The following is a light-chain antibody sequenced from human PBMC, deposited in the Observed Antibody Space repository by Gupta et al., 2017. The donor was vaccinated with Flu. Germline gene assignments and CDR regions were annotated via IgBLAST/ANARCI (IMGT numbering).Light chain of an antibody. CDR1: SSDVGGYNY. J-gene: IGLJ2*01. CDR3: SSYTITRTLL. Sequence: QSALTQPASVSGSPGQSITISCTGTSSDVGGYNYVSWYQQHPGKAPKLMIYEVINRPSGVSDRFSGSKSGNTASLTISRLQAEDEADYYCSSYTITRTLLFGGGTKLTVL. V-gene: IGLV2-14*01. CDR2: EVI.